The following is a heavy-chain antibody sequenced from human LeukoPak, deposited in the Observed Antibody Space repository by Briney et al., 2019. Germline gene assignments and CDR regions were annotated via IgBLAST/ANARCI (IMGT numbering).Heavy chain of an antibody. CDR1: GLTFSDAW. CDR3: TTRRQDGW. J-gene: IGHJ4*02. CDR2: IKSKSDGGTI. V-gene: IGHV3-15*01. D-gene: IGHD2-15*01. Sequence: HGGSLRLSSVGSGLTFSDAWMSWVRQAPGKRLEWVGRIKSKSDGGTIDYAAPVKGRFTISRDDSRNTLYLQMNSLKTEDTAVYYCTTRRQDGWWGQGTLVTVSS.